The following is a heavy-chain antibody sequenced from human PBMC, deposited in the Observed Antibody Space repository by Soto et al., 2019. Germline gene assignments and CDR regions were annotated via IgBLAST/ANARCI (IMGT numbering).Heavy chain of an antibody. CDR2: INHSGST. Sequence: SETLSLTCAAYGESFSCYYWSWIRQPPGKGLEWIGEINHSGSTNYNPSLKSRVTMSVDTSKNQFSLKLSSVTAADTAMYYCAGNIVATISSFDYWGQGTLVTVSS. D-gene: IGHD5-12*01. CDR3: AGNIVATISSFDY. J-gene: IGHJ4*02. CDR1: GESFSCYY. V-gene: IGHV4-34*01.